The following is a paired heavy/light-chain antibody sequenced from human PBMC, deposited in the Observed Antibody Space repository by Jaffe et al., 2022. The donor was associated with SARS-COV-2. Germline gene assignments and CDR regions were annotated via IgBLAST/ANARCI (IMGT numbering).Heavy chain of an antibody. CDR1: GFTFSSYA. CDR3: AKAVWTAAGISNYYYYGMDV. D-gene: IGHD6-13*01. V-gene: IGHV3-23*01. CDR2: ISGSGGST. J-gene: IGHJ6*02. Sequence: EVQLLESGGGLVQPGGSLRLSCAASGFTFSSYAMSWVRQAPGKGLEWVSAISGSGGSTYYADSVKGRFTISRDNSKNTLYLQMNSLRAEDTAVYYCAKAVWTAAGISNYYYYGMDVWGQGTTVTVSS.
Light chain of an antibody. CDR3: GTWDSSLSAGA. Sequence: QSVLTQPPSVSAAPGQKVTISCSGSSSNIGNNYVSWYQQLPGTAPKLLIYDNNKRPSGIPDRFSGSKSGTSATLGITGLQTGDEADYYCGTWDSSLSAGAFGGGTKLTVL. CDR1: SSNIGNNY. V-gene: IGLV1-51*01. CDR2: DNN. J-gene: IGLJ2*01.